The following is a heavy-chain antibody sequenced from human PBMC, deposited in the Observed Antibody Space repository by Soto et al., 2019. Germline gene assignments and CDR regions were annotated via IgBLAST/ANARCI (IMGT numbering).Heavy chain of an antibody. J-gene: IGHJ2*01. V-gene: IGHV3-23*01. D-gene: IGHD3-10*01. CDR2: ITDTGGDT. CDR3: ARGSTDSYKGSRIFVL. CDR1: VITFGSRA. Sequence: PVGSLRLSCVSSVITFGSRAMSCVRHSPGEGLEWVSTITDTGGDTKYADSVRGRFTMSRDNSKKTLYLQMNSLRVEDSALYYCARGSTDSYKGSRIFVLWGRGTRVTVSX.